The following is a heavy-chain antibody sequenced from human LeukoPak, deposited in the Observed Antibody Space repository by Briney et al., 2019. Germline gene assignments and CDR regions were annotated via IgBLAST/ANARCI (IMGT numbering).Heavy chain of an antibody. D-gene: IGHD6-13*01. CDR2: IDEDGTEK. Sequence: GGSLRLSCAASAFTFSSYWMNWVRQAPGKGLEWVAGIDEDGTEKYYVESVKGRFTISRDNAKKSVYLQMNSLRADDTAVYYCARAITAVDSYRGQGTLVTVSS. CDR1: AFTFSSYW. V-gene: IGHV3-7*01. J-gene: IGHJ4*02. CDR3: ARAITAVDSY.